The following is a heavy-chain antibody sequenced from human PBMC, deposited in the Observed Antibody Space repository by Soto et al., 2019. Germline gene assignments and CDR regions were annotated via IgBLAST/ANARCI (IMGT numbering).Heavy chain of an antibody. D-gene: IGHD6-6*01. V-gene: IGHV4-59*01. CDR1: GGSISSYY. CDR2: IYYSGST. J-gene: IGHJ6*02. CDR3: ARDQGIIAAPGNYYYYYGMDV. Sequence: PSETLSLTCTVSGGSISSYYWSWIRQPPGKGLEWIGYIYYSGSTNYDPSLKSRVTISVDTSKNQFSLKLSSVTAADTAVYYCARDQGIIAAPGNYYYYYGMDVWGQGTTVTV.